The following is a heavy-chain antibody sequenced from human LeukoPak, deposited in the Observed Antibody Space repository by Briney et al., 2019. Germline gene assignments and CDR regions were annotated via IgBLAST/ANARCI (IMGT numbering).Heavy chain of an antibody. V-gene: IGHV5-51*01. CDR3: ARRVYCSSTSCYTRGAFDI. Sequence: GESLKISCKGSGYSFTSYWIGWVRQMPGKGLEWMGIIYPGDSDTRYSPSFQGQVTISADKSISTAYLQWSSLKALDTAMYYCARRVYCSSTSCYTRGAFDIWGQGTMVTVSS. D-gene: IGHD2-2*02. J-gene: IGHJ3*02. CDR2: IYPGDSDT. CDR1: GYSFTSYW.